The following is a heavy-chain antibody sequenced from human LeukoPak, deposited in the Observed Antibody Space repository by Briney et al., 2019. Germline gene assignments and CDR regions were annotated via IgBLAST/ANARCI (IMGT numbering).Heavy chain of an antibody. CDR1: GFTFSDYD. CDR2: ISSSGSNI. CDR3: ARDLGAMDY. Sequence: GGSLRLSCAASGFTFSDYDMSWIRQAPGKGLEWVSYISSSGSNIYYADSVKGRFTISRDNAKNSLYLQMNSLRAEDTAVYYCARDLGAMDYWGQGTLVTVSS. D-gene: IGHD3-16*01. J-gene: IGHJ4*02. V-gene: IGHV3-11*04.